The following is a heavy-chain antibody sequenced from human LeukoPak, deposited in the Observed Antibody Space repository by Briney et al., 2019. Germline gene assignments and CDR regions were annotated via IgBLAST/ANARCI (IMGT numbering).Heavy chain of an antibody. CDR1: GGSISSYY. CDR3: ARDSGALGYCSSTSCYNYWYFDL. V-gene: IGHV4-4*07. Sequence: SETLSLTCTVSGGSISSYYWSWIRQPAGKGLEWIGRIYTSGGTNYNPSLKSRATMSVDTSKNQFSLKLSSVTAADTAVYYCARDSGALGYCSSTSCYNYWYFDLWGRGTLVTVFS. D-gene: IGHD2-2*01. CDR2: IYTSGGT. J-gene: IGHJ2*01.